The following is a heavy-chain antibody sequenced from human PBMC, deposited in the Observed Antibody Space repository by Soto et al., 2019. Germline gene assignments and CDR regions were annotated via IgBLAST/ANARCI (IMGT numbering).Heavy chain of an antibody. CDR2: IYPDDSDI. J-gene: IGHJ4*02. D-gene: IGHD2-21*01. V-gene: IGHV5-51*01. CDR1: GYSFNTYW. Sequence: GESLKISCKGSGYSFNTYWIGWVRQMPGKGLEWMGVIYPDDSDIRYSPSFQGQVTISADKSISTAYLQWSSLKASDSGIYYCARWTGLLYSDWGQGTLVTVSS. CDR3: ARWTGLLYSD.